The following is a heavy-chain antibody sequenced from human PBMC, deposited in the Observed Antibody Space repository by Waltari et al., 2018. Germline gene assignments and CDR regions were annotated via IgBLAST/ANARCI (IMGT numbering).Heavy chain of an antibody. CDR3: AKPTLYFESPDY. J-gene: IGHJ4*02. Sequence: QVQLVESGGGVVQPGGSLRLSCAASGFTFNTYGMHWVRQPPGKGLEWVAFIRYDGTYECYADSVKGRFTISRDNSKDTLFLQMNSLRTEDTAVYYCAKPTLYFESPDYWGQGTLVTVSS. D-gene: IGHD3-22*01. CDR2: IRYDGTYE. V-gene: IGHV3-30*02. CDR1: GFTFNTYG.